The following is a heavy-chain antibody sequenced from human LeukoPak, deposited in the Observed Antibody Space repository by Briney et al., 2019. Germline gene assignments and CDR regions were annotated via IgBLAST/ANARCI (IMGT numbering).Heavy chain of an antibody. V-gene: IGHV3-20*04. Sequence: GGSLRLSCAASGFTFSSYSMSWVRQAPGKGLEWVSGINWNGGSTGYADSVKGRFTISRDNAKNSLYLQMNSLRAEDTALYYCASITIFGVASLWGQGTLVTVSS. CDR2: INWNGGST. J-gene: IGHJ4*02. D-gene: IGHD3-3*01. CDR3: ASITIFGVASL. CDR1: GFTFSSYS.